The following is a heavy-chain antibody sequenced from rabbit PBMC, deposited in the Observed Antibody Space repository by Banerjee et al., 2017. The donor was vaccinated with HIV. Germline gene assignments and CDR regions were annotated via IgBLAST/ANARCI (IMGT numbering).Heavy chain of an antibody. CDR3: ARTNAGGYGYYL. D-gene: IGHD6-1*01. CDR1: GFSFSSGYC. Sequence: QSLEESGGDLVKPGASLTLTCTVSGFSFSSGYCMCWVRQAPGKGLEWIACIGVGTGSTYYANWAQGRFTISRENTQNTLYLQLNSLTAADTATYFCARTNAGGYGYYLWGQGTLVTVS. V-gene: IGHV1S40*01. CDR2: IGVGTGST. J-gene: IGHJ4*01.